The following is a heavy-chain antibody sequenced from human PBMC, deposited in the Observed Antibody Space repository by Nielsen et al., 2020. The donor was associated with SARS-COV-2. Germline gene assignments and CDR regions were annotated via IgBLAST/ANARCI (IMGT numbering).Heavy chain of an antibody. Sequence: SETLSLTCAVSGGSVSSNDWWTWLRPSPGKGLEWIGEVSHSGSINYNPSLKSRVTLSMDKSKRQFSLRLTSVSAADTAVYFCARGDLVVVPSPILGLGPFFYYFYLDVWGKGTTVIVSS. J-gene: IGHJ6*03. V-gene: IGHV4-4*02. CDR2: VSHSGSI. D-gene: IGHD2-2*01. CDR1: GGSVSSNDW. CDR3: ARGDLVVVPSPILGLGPFFYYFYLDV.